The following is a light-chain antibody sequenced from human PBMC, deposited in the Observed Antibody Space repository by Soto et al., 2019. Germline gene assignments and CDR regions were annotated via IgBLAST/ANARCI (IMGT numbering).Light chain of an antibody. CDR2: DAS. CDR3: QQRSNRPQT. J-gene: IGKJ1*01. CDR1: QSVSSF. Sequence: EIVLTQSPATLSLSPGERATLSCRASQSVSSFLAWYQQKPGQAPRLLIYDASNRATGIAARFSGSGSGTDFTLTISSLEPEDFAVYYCQQRSNRPQTFGQGTKV. V-gene: IGKV3-11*01.